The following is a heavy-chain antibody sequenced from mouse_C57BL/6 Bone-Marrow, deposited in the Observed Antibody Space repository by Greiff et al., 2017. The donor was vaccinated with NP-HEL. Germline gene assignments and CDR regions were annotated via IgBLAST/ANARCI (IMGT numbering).Heavy chain of an antibody. V-gene: IGHV1-26*01. D-gene: IGHD1-1*01. CDR1: GYTFTDYY. CDR3: ARNPLYYYGSSYDYYAMDY. CDR2: INPNNGGT. Sequence: EVQLQQSGPELVKPGASVKISCKASGYTFTDYYMNWVKQSHGKSLEWIGDINPNNGGTSYNQKFKGKATLTVDKSSSTAYMELRSLTSEDSAVYYCARNPLYYYGSSYDYYAMDYWGQGTSVTVSS. J-gene: IGHJ4*01.